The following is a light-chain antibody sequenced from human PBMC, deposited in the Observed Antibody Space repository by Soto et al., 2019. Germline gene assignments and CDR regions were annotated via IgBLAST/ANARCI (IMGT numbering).Light chain of an antibody. J-gene: IGLJ1*01. V-gene: IGLV2-11*01. CDR3: CSYAGAFTYV. CDR1: SSDVGGYSY. CDR2: DVS. Sequence: QSALTQPRSVSGSPGHSVTISCTGTSSDVGGYSYVSWYQQHPGKAPKLMISDVSKRPSGVPDRFSGSKFGNTASLTISGFQAEDEADYYCCSYAGAFTYVFGSGTKLTVL.